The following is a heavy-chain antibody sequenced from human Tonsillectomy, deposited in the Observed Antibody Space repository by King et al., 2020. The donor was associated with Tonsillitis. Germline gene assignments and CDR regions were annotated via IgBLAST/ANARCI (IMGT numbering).Heavy chain of an antibody. CDR2: ISWNSGSI. J-gene: IGHJ4*02. CDR1: GFTFDDYA. CDR3: AKDRGGTAGGGCDY. V-gene: IGHV3-9*01. D-gene: IGHD6-13*01. Sequence: VQLVESGGGLVQPGRSLRLSCAASGFTFDDYAMHWVRQAPGKGLEWVSGISWNSGSIGYADSGKGRFTISRDNAKNSLDLQMNSLGAEETALYYCAKDRGGTAGGGCDYWGQGTLVTVCS.